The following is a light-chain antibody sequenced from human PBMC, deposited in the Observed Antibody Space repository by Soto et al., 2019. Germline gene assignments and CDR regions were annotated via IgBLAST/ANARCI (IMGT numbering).Light chain of an antibody. J-gene: IGKJ5*01. Sequence: EIVMTQSPATLSVSPGERATLSCRASQSISSYLAWYQQKPGQAPRLLIYGASTRATGIPARFSGSGSGTEFTLTISSLQSDDFVVYYCQQYSNWPPVTFDQGTRLEIK. CDR1: QSISSY. V-gene: IGKV3-15*01. CDR3: QQYSNWPPVT. CDR2: GAS.